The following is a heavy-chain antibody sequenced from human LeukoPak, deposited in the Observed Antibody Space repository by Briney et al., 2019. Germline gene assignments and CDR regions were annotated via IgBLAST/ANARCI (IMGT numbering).Heavy chain of an antibody. CDR1: GFVFSTYG. CDR3: ARDDDYDDHNTFDM. CDR2: IWSHGNTE. J-gene: IGHJ3*02. Sequence: PGTSLRLSCAASGFVFSTYGMHWVRQAPGKGLEWVAVIWSHGNTEKYADSVTGRFTISRDNSKNTLYLEMNTLRAEDTAVYYCARDDDYDDHNTFDMWGHGTMVTVSS. D-gene: IGHD4-17*01. V-gene: IGHV3-33*01.